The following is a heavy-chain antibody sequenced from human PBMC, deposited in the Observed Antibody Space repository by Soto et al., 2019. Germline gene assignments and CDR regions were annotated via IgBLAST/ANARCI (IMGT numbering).Heavy chain of an antibody. CDR2: IYPGDSDT. D-gene: IGHD3-22*01. CDR3: ARLAYDSSGYYYYYYGMDV. J-gene: IGHJ6*02. V-gene: IGHV5-51*01. CDR1: GYSFTSYW. Sequence: RGSLKISCKGSGYSFTSYWIGWVRQMPGKGLEWMGIIYPGDSDTRYSPSFQGQVTISADKSISTAYLQWSSLKASDTAMYYCARLAYDSSGYYYYYYGMDVWGQGTTVTVSS.